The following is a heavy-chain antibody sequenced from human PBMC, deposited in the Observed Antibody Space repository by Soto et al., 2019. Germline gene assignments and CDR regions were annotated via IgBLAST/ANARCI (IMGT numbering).Heavy chain of an antibody. V-gene: IGHV1-18*01. CDR1: GYTFTSYG. CDR3: ARTGTTYSSCLRPLFDY. D-gene: IGHD6-19*01. Sequence: QVQLVQSGAEVKKPGASVKVSCKASGYTFTSYGISWVRQAPGQGLERMGWISAYNGNTNYAQKLQGRVTMTTDTSTSTAYMELRSLRSDDTAVYYCARTGTTYSSCLRPLFDYWGQGTLVTVSS. CDR2: ISAYNGNT. J-gene: IGHJ4*02.